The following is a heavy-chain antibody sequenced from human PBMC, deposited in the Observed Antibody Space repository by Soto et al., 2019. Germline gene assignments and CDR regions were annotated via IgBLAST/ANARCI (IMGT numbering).Heavy chain of an antibody. CDR2: IRSKANRYAT. J-gene: IGHJ6*02. CDR1: GFTFSGSA. D-gene: IGHD3-16*02. CDR3: TCSVLPVIEGEIPYYYSGMDV. V-gene: IGHV3-73*01. Sequence: GGSLRLSCAASGFTFSGSAMHWVRQASGKGLEWVGRIRSKANRYATAYAAWLKGRVTISRDDSKNTAYLQMNSLKTEDTAVYYCTCSVLPVIEGEIPYYYSGMDVRGHGTTVPVS.